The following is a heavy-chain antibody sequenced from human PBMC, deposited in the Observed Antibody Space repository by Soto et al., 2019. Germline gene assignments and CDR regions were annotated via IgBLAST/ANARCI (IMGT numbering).Heavy chain of an antibody. J-gene: IGHJ6*03. V-gene: IGHV4-34*01. Sequence: SETLSLTCAVYGGSFSGYYWSWIRQPPGKGLEWIGEINHSGSTNYNPSLKSRVTISVDTSKNQFSLKLSSVTAADTAVYYCARGSGYDFWSGYYRVTSSYYYYMDVWGKGTTVTVSS. D-gene: IGHD3-3*01. CDR1: GGSFSGYY. CDR3: ARGSGYDFWSGYYRVTSSYYYYMDV. CDR2: INHSGST.